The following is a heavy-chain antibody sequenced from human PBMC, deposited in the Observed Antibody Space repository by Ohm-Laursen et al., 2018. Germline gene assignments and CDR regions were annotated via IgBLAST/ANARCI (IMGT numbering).Heavy chain of an antibody. CDR1: GFTFSSNA. J-gene: IGHJ4*02. Sequence: SLRLSCAASGFTFSSNALHWVRQAPGKGLEWVAVISNDGSNKKYAGSVKGRFTISRDTSKNTLYLQMNSLRAEDTAVYYCAKDFYLPLGYWGQGTLVTVSS. CDR2: ISNDGSNK. D-gene: IGHD3-16*02. CDR3: AKDFYLPLGY. V-gene: IGHV3-30*18.